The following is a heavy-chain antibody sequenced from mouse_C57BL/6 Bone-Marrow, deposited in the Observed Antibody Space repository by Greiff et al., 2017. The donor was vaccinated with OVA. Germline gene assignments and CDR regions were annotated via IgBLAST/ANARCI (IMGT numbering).Heavy chain of an antibody. CDR1: GYTFTSYC. CDR3: AREGAYYSNYVGFAY. CDR2: IYPRSGNT. D-gene: IGHD2-5*01. Sequence: QVQLQQSGAELARPGASVKLSCKASGYTFTSYCISWVKQRTGQGLEWIGEIYPRSGNTYYNEKFKGKATLTADKSSSTAYMELRSLTSEDSAVYFCAREGAYYSNYVGFAYWGQGTLVTVSA. J-gene: IGHJ3*01. V-gene: IGHV1-81*01.